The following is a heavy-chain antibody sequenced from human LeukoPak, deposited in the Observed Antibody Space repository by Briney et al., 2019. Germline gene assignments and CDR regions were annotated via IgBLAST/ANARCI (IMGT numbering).Heavy chain of an antibody. CDR1: GYIFTSYW. D-gene: IGHD3-9*01. CDR2: IYPGDSDT. Sequence: GESLKISCKGSGYIFTSYWIGWVRQLPGKGLEWMGIIYPGDSDTRYSPSFQGQVTISADKSISTAYLQWSSLKASDTAMYYCARLPYDILTGYYTYTHFDYWGQGTLVTVSS. V-gene: IGHV5-51*01. CDR3: ARLPYDILTGYYTYTHFDY. J-gene: IGHJ4*02.